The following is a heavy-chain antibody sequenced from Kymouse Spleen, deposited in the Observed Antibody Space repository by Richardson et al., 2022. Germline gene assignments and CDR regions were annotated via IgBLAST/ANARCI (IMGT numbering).Heavy chain of an antibody. V-gene: IGHV3-74*01. J-gene: IGHJ6*02. CDR2: INSDGSST. D-gene: IGHD6-19*01. Sequence: EVQLVESGGGLVQPGGSLRLSCAASGFTFSSYWMHWVRQAPGKGLVWVSRINSDGSSTSYADSVKGRFTISRDNAKNTLYLQMNSLRAEDTAVYYCARVGAVAGRYYYYGMDVWGQGTTVTVSS. CDR3: ARVGAVAGRYYYYGMDV. CDR1: GFTFSSYW.